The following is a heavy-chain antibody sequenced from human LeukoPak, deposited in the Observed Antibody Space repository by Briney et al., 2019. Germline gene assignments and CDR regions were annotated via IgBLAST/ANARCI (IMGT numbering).Heavy chain of an antibody. D-gene: IGHD5-12*01. CDR2: INPNSGGT. CDR1: GYTFTGYY. CDR3: ARDRAGGYSGYDPFFDY. J-gene: IGHJ4*02. V-gene: IGHV1-2*02. Sequence: ASVKVSCKASGYTFTGYYMHWVRQAPGQGLEWMGWINPNSGGTNYAQKFQGRVTMTRDTSISTAYMELSRLRSDDTAVYYRARDRAGGYSGYDPFFDYWGQGTLVTVSS.